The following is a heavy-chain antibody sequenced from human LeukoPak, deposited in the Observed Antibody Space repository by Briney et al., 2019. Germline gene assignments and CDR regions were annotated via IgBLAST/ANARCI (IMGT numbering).Heavy chain of an antibody. Sequence: SVGSLRLSCSASGFTFRSYAINCVRQAPGKGLEWVSSMSENGGITDYADSVKGRFTISRDNSKNTLYLQMNSLRVEDTALYNCARTNYREPSYYGMDVWGHGTTVTVS. J-gene: IGHJ6*02. CDR2: MSENGGIT. V-gene: IGHV3-23*01. CDR3: ARTNYREPSYYGMDV. D-gene: IGHD4-17*01. CDR1: GFTFRSYA.